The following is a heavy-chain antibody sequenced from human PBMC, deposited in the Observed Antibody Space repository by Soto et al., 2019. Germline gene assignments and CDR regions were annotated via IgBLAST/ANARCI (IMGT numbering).Heavy chain of an antibody. CDR2: IYPGNSET. V-gene: IGHV5-51*01. D-gene: IGHD6-19*01. J-gene: IGHJ4*02. CDR3: ARPKSSGRFTPSDY. Sequence: PGESLKISCKGSGYNFPDYWIAWVRQMPGKDLEWMGFIYPGNSETRYSPSFQGQVTISADKSLSTAHLQWGSLKASDTAMYYCARPKSSGRFTPSDYWGQGTLVTVSS. CDR1: GYNFPDYW.